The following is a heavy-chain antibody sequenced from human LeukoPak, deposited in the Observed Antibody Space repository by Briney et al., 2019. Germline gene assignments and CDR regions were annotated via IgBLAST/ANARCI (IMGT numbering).Heavy chain of an antibody. V-gene: IGHV4-59*08. CDR1: GGSISNYY. D-gene: IGHD4-17*01. CDR2: IYYSGST. Sequence: SETLSLTCTVSGGSISNYYWSWIRQPPEKGLEWIGYIYYSGSTNYNPSLKSRLTISVDTSKNQFSLKLSSVTAADTAVYYCARSYGDYITGAYAFDVWGQGTMVTVS. J-gene: IGHJ3*01. CDR3: ARSYGDYITGAYAFDV.